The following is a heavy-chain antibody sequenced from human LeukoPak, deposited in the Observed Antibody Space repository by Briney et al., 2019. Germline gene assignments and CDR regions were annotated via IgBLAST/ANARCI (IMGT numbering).Heavy chain of an antibody. Sequence: TSETLSLTCTVSGGSISSYYWSWIRQPPGKGLERIGYIYYSGSTNYNPSLKSRVTISVDTSKNQFSLKLSSVTTADTAVYHCARRYGSGDYFDYWGQGTLVTVSS. J-gene: IGHJ4*02. CDR3: ARRYGSGDYFDY. CDR2: IYYSGST. V-gene: IGHV4-59*01. CDR1: GGSISSYY. D-gene: IGHD3-10*01.